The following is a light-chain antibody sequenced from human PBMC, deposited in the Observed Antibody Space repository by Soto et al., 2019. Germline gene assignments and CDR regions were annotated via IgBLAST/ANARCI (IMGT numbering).Light chain of an antibody. V-gene: IGKV3-15*01. CDR1: QSVSSN. CDR3: QQYNNWPLRT. Sequence: EIVMTQSPATLSVSPGERATLSCRASQSVSSNLAWYQQKPGQAPRLLIYGASTRATGIPARFSGSGSGTEFTLTISSLQSEDFAVDYCQQYNNWPLRTFGQGTKVEIK. J-gene: IGKJ1*01. CDR2: GAS.